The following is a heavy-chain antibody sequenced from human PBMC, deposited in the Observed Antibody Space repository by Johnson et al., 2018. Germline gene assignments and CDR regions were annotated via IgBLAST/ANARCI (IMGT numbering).Heavy chain of an antibody. D-gene: IGHD5-12*01. CDR2: NPSSASST. J-gene: IGHJ4*02. CDR3: AKLGATILTGVDH. CDR1: GFAFRSHA. Sequence: VQLVQSGGALVQPGGSLRLSCAASGFAFRSHAMTWVPQAPGKGLEWVSTNPSSASSTPYAVPGKGRFTISRDNSKDSLHLQMNALSAEDTALYYCAKLGATILTGVDHWGLGTLVTVSS. V-gene: IGHV3-23*04.